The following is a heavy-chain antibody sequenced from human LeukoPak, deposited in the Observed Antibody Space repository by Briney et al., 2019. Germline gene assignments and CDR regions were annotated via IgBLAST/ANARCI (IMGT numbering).Heavy chain of an antibody. D-gene: IGHD3-10*01. Sequence: SETLSLTCAVYGGSFSGYYWSWIRQPPGKGPEWIGEINHSGSTNYNPSLKSRVTISVDTSKNQFSLKLSSVTAADTAVYYCARAYGSGSPIDYWGQGTLVTVSS. CDR1: GGSFSGYY. V-gene: IGHV4-34*01. J-gene: IGHJ4*02. CDR3: ARAYGSGSPIDY. CDR2: INHSGST.